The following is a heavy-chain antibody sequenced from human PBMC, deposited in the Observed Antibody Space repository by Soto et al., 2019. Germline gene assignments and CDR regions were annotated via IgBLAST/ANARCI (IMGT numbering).Heavy chain of an antibody. D-gene: IGHD3-10*01. CDR2: INDSGNI. Sequence: QAQLQQWGAGLLKPSETLSLTCAVYGGSFSGYQWSWIRQTPGKGLEWIGEINDSGNINYNPSLKSRVTILIDTPKKQISLKLSSVTAADTAVYYCARGLILWFGELSRRGGYYYYMDVWGKGNTVTVSS. J-gene: IGHJ6*03. CDR3: ARGLILWFGELSRRGGYYYYMDV. V-gene: IGHV4-34*01. CDR1: GGSFSGYQ.